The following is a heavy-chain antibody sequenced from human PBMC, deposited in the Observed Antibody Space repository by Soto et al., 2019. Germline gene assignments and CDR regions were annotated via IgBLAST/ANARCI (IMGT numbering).Heavy chain of an antibody. CDR1: GFSLSTSGVG. V-gene: IGHV2-5*01. Sequence: SGPTLVNPTQTLTLTCTFSGFSLSTSGVGVGWIRQPPGKALEWLALIYWNDDKRYSPSLKSRLTITKDTSKNQVVLTMTNMDPVDTATYLCAHRHWELWRFDYCGQGTLVTVFS. CDR2: IYWNDDK. D-gene: IGHD1-26*01. J-gene: IGHJ4*02. CDR3: AHRHWELWRFDY.